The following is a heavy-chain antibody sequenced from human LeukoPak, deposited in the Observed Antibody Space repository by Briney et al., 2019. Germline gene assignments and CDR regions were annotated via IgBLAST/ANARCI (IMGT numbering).Heavy chain of an antibody. V-gene: IGHV4-59*01. Sequence: SETLSLTCTVSGGSISSYCWSWIRQPPGKGLEWIGYIYDSGSTNNTPSLNSRVTISVDTSKNQFSLRLSSVTAADTAVYYCARETRLHSGSYSNDAFDIWGQGTMVTVSS. CDR2: IYDSGST. J-gene: IGHJ3*02. D-gene: IGHD1-26*01. CDR1: GGSISSYC. CDR3: ARETRLHSGSYSNDAFDI.